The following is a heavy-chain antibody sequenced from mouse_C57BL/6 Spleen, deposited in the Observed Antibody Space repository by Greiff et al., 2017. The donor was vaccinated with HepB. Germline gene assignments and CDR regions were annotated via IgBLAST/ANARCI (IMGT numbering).Heavy chain of an antibody. J-gene: IGHJ2*01. CDR3: ATHYYGSSYEGFDY. Sequence: VQLQQSGAELARPGASVKLSCKASGYTFTSYGISWVKQRTGQGLEWIGEIYPRSGNTYYNEKFKGKATLTADKSSSTVYMELRSLTSEDSAVYFCATHYYGSSYEGFDYWGQGTTLTVSS. D-gene: IGHD1-1*01. CDR1: GYTFTSYG. V-gene: IGHV1-81*01. CDR2: IYPRSGNT.